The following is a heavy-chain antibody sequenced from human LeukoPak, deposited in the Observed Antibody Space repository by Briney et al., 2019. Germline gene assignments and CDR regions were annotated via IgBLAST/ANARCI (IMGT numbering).Heavy chain of an antibody. Sequence: SVKVSCKASGGTFSSYAISWVRQAPGQGLEWMGGIIPIFGTANYAQKFQGRVTITADESTSTAYMELSSLRSEDTAVYYCARGLAVAALAYFQHWGQGTLVTVSS. J-gene: IGHJ1*01. V-gene: IGHV1-69*01. D-gene: IGHD6-19*01. CDR1: GGTFSSYA. CDR3: ARGLAVAALAYFQH. CDR2: IIPIFGTA.